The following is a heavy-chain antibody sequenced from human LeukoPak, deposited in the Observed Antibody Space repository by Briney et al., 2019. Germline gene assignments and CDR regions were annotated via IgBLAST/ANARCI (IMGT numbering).Heavy chain of an antibody. CDR3: AVRYRYSSGWLRGDYYYFDY. CDR2: IYHCWST. V-gene: IGHV4-4*02. D-gene: IGHD6-19*01. J-gene: IGHJ4*02. Sequence: SETLSLTCAVSGGSIRSSNWWRWVRQPPGKGLEWIGGIYHCWSTNYNPCLKSRVILSVERSMNQYSLKVSSVTAADTAVYYCAVRYRYSSGWLRGDYYYFDYWGQGTLVTVSS. CDR1: GGSIRSSNW.